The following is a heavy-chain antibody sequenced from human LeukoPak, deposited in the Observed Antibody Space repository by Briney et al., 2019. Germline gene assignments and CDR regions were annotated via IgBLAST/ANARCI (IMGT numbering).Heavy chain of an antibody. CDR3: ASHYTIGWYSDY. J-gene: IGHJ4*02. CDR1: GYTISSGYY. CDR2: IHHSGST. Sequence: PSETLSLTCALSGYTISSGYYWSGLRQPPGKGLEWIGSIHHSGSTFYNPSLKSRVTISVDTSKNQFSLKLSSVGAADTAVYYCASHYTIGWYSDYWGQGTLVTVSS. V-gene: IGHV4-38-2*01. D-gene: IGHD6-19*01.